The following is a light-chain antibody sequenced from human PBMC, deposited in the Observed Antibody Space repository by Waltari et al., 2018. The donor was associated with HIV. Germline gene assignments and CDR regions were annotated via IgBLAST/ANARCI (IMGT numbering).Light chain of an antibody. CDR1: QIISTY. Sequence: DIQMTQSPSTLSASVGDRVHITCRASQIISTYLAWYQHKPGKAPKVLIYKASSLESGVPSRFSGSGSGTEFTLTISSLQPDDFATYYCQQYNSYSPSTFGQGTKLEIK. CDR2: KAS. CDR3: QQYNSYSPST. J-gene: IGKJ2*01. V-gene: IGKV1-5*03.